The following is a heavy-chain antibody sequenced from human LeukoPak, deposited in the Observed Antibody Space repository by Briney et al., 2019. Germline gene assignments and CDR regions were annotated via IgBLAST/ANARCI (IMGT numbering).Heavy chain of an antibody. CDR1: GFTFRRYS. Sequence: GGSLRLSCAASGFTFRRYSMNWVRQAPGKGLEWVSSISSSSSYIYYADSVKGRFTISRDNAKNSLYLQMNSLRAEDTAVYYCARELVQLERHDAFDIWGQGTMVTVSS. CDR3: ARELVQLERHDAFDI. CDR2: ISSSSSYI. V-gene: IGHV3-21*01. D-gene: IGHD1-1*01. J-gene: IGHJ3*02.